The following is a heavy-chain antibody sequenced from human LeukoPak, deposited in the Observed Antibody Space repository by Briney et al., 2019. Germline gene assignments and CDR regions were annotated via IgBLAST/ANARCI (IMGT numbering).Heavy chain of an antibody. CDR1: GGSISSYY. Sequence: SETLSLTCTVSGGSISSYYWSWIRQPPGKGLEWIGYISYSGSTNYNPSLKSRVIISIDTSKNQFSLKVNSVTAADTAVYYCARDNPYGSGTDYWGQGSLVTVSS. D-gene: IGHD3-10*01. CDR3: ARDNPYGSGTDY. CDR2: ISYSGST. V-gene: IGHV4-59*12. J-gene: IGHJ4*02.